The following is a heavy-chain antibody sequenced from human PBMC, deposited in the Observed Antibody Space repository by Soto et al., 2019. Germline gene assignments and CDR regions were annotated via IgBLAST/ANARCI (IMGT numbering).Heavy chain of an antibody. CDR3: ARDQGGYYGSGSYLYNGLDV. CDR2: ISYSGST. CDR1: GGSISSSSYY. J-gene: IGHJ6*02. V-gene: IGHV4-30-4*08. Sequence: SETLSLTCTVSGGSISSSSYYWGWIRQPPGKGLEWIGYISYSGSTYYNPSLKSRITISVDTSKNQFSLKLTSVTAADTAVYYCARDQGGYYGSGSYLYNGLDVWGQGVTVTVSS. D-gene: IGHD3-10*01.